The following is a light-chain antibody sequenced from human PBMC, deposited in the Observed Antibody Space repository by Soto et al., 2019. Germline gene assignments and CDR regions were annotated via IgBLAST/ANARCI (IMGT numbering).Light chain of an antibody. V-gene: IGKV3-20*01. CDR2: GAS. CDR1: QSVSSSY. CDR3: QQYGSSPPST. Sequence: EIVLTQSPGTLSLSPRERATLSCRASQSVSSSYLAWYHQKPGQAPRLRIYGASSSATGIPDRFSGSGSGTDFTLTISRREPEDFTVYYCQQYGSSPPSTFGQGTRLEIK. J-gene: IGKJ5*01.